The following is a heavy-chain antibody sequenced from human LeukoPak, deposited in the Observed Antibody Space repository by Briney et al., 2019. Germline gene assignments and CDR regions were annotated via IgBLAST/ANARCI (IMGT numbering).Heavy chain of an antibody. D-gene: IGHD6-13*01. CDR1: GFTFDDYA. J-gene: IGHJ4*02. Sequence: GGSLRLSCAASGFTFDDYAMRWVRHAPGKGLEWVSGISWNSGSIGYADSVKGRFTISRDNAKNSLYLQMNSLRAEDTALYYCAKDKGIAAAGYFDYWGQGTLVTVSS. CDR2: ISWNSGSI. CDR3: AKDKGIAAAGYFDY. V-gene: IGHV3-9*01.